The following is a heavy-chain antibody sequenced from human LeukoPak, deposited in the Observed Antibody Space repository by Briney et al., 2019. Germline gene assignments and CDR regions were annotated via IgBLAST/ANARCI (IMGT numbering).Heavy chain of an antibody. Sequence: GGSLRLSCTTSGFTFGDYSVTWVRQAPGKGLEWVGFIGSKALSGTTEYAASVKGRISISRDDSKSTAYLHMNSLKTEDTAIYYCTRDRMTSPYSDFLNRYYDLDYWGQGTLVTVSS. CDR2: IGSKALSGTT. CDR3: TRDRMTSPYSDFLNRYYDLDY. CDR1: GFTFGDYS. D-gene: IGHD3-3*01. J-gene: IGHJ4*02. V-gene: IGHV3-49*04.